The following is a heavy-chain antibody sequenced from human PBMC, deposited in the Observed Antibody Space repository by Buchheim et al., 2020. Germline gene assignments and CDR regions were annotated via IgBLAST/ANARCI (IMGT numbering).Heavy chain of an antibody. CDR2: IKQDGSEK. J-gene: IGHJ4*02. Sequence: EVQLVESGGGLVQPGGSLRLSCAASGFTFSSYWMSWVRQAPGKGLEWVANIKQDGSEKYYVDSVEGRFTISRDNAKNSLYLQMNSLRAEDTAVYYCARDGGGLAVAGDVDYWGQGTL. D-gene: IGHD6-19*01. CDR3: ARDGGGLAVAGDVDY. CDR1: GFTFSSYW. V-gene: IGHV3-7*01.